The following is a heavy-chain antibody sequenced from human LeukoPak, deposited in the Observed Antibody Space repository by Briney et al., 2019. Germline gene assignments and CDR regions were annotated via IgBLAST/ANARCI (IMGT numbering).Heavy chain of an antibody. V-gene: IGHV1-2*02. CDR2: INPNSGDT. CDR3: ARMWSTTTSGWNWFDP. Sequence: ASVKVSCKASGYTFTGYYVYWVRQAPGQGLEWMGWINPNSGDTNYALKFQGRVTMTRDTSISTAYMDLSSLRSDDTAMYYCARMWSTTTSGWNWFDPWGQGTLVTVSS. J-gene: IGHJ5*02. D-gene: IGHD1-1*01. CDR1: GYTFTGYY.